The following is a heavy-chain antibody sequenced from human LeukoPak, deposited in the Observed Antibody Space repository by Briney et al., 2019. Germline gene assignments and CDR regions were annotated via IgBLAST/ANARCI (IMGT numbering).Heavy chain of an antibody. CDR3: AREGDIPGSHPSSYYYYMDV. D-gene: IGHD2-2*01. CDR2: IYYSGST. J-gene: IGHJ6*03. V-gene: IGHV4-59*12. Sequence: SETLSLTCTVSGVSINSYYWSWIRQPPGKGLEYIGYIYYSGSTSYNPSLKSRVTISVDTSKNQFSLKLSSVTAADTAVYFCAREGDIPGSHPSSYYYYMDVWGKGTAVTVSS. CDR1: GVSINSYY.